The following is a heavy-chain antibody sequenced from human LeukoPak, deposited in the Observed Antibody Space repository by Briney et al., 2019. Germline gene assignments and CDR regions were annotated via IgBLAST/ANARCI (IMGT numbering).Heavy chain of an antibody. CDR1: GASISSSAYY. CDR3: ASEVGGSGSYPLIYYYYYYMDV. J-gene: IGHJ6*03. V-gene: IGHV4-39*07. Sequence: SETLSLTCTVSGASISSSAYYWGWIRQPPGKGLEWIGTIYYSGSTYYNSSLKSRVTISIDTSKNQFSLKLSSVTAADTAVYYCASEVGGSGSYPLIYYYYYYMDVWGKGTTVTISS. CDR2: IYYSGST. D-gene: IGHD3-10*01.